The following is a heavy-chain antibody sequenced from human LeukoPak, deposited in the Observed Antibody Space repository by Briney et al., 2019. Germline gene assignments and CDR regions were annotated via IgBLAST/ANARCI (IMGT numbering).Heavy chain of an antibody. J-gene: IGHJ6*02. CDR1: GFTFSSYA. CDR2: ISTNGGST. Sequence: GGSLRLSCSASGFTFSSYAMHWVRQAPGKGLEYVSAISTNGGSTYYAASVKGRFTISRDNSKNTLYLQMSSLRAEDTAVYYCGKVVADATLTGGMDVWGQGTTVTVSS. V-gene: IGHV3-64D*09. D-gene: IGHD2-2*01. CDR3: GKVVADATLTGGMDV.